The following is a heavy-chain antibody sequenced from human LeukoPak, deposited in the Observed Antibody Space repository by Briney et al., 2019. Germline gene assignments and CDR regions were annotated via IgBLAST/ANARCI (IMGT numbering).Heavy chain of an antibody. CDR2: ISGGGGST. Sequence: GGSLRLSCAASGFTLSNYGTSWVRQAPGKGLEWVSSISGGGGSTYFAGSVKGRFSISRDNSKNTVDLQMNSLRAEDTAVYYCARDYGGSSPFDYWGQGTLVTVSS. V-gene: IGHV3-23*01. J-gene: IGHJ4*02. D-gene: IGHD4-23*01. CDR3: ARDYGGSSPFDY. CDR1: GFTLSNYG.